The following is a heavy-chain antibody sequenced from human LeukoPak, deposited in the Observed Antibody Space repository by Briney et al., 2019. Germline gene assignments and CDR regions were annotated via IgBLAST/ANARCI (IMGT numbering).Heavy chain of an antibody. J-gene: IGHJ5*02. CDR2: IIPIFGTA. Sequence: ASVKVSCKASGYTFTSYYMHWVRQAPGQGLEWMGGIIPIFGTANYAQKFQGRVTITADESTSTAYMELSSLRSEDTAVYYCARAGDSSGWYFLGSWFDPWGQGTLVTVSS. CDR1: GYTFTSYY. V-gene: IGHV1-69*13. D-gene: IGHD6-19*01. CDR3: ARAGDSSGWYFLGSWFDP.